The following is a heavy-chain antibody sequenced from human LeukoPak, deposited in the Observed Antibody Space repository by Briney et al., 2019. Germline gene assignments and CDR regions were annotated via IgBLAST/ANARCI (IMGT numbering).Heavy chain of an antibody. CDR1: GFTFSSYW. Sequence: PGGSLRLSCAASGFTFSSYWMNWVRQAPGKGLVWVSRIASDGSSTTYADSVKGRFSISRDNAKNTLYLQMNSLRAEDAAVYYCVRGNDYGGPHYWGQGTLVTVSS. J-gene: IGHJ4*02. CDR2: IASDGSST. V-gene: IGHV3-74*01. CDR3: VRGNDYGGPHY. D-gene: IGHD4-23*01.